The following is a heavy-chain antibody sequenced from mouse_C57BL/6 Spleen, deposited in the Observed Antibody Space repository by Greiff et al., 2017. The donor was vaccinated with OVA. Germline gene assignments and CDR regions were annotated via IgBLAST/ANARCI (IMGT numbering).Heavy chain of an antibody. J-gene: IGHJ3*01. CDR3: ARFYSSGYWFSY. CDR1: GYTFTSYW. V-gene: IGHV1-72*01. Sequence: QVQLKQPGAELVKPGASVKLSCKASGYTFTSYWMHWVKQRPGRGLEWIGRIDPNSGGTKYNEKFKSKATLTVDKPSSTAYMQLSSLTSEDSAVYCGARFYSSGYWFSYWGQGTLVTVSA. CDR2: IDPNSGGT. D-gene: IGHD3-2*02.